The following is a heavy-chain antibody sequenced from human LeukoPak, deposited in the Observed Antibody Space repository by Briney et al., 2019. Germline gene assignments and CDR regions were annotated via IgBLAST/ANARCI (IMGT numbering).Heavy chain of an antibody. D-gene: IGHD3-10*01. CDR1: GFTFSSYS. V-gene: IGHV3-48*01. Sequence: GGSLRLSCAASGFTFSSYSMNWVRQAPGKGLEWVSYISSSSSTIYYADSVRGRFTISRDNAKNSLYLQMNSLRAEDTAVYYCARGRVITMVRGVLVYWGQGTLVTVSS. J-gene: IGHJ4*02. CDR3: ARGRVITMVRGVLVY. CDR2: ISSSSSTI.